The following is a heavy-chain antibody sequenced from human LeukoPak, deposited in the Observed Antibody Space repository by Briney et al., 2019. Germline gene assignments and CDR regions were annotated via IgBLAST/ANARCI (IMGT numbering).Heavy chain of an antibody. CDR2: IIPIFGTA. CDR1: GGTFSSYA. Sequence: GASVKVSCKAYGGTFSSYAISWVRQAPGQGLEWMGGIIPIFGTANYAQKFQGRVTITADESTSTAYMELSSLRSEDTAVYYCARSMAAADYYYMDVWGKGTTVTVSS. J-gene: IGHJ6*03. CDR3: ARSMAAADYYYMDV. V-gene: IGHV1-69*13. D-gene: IGHD6-13*01.